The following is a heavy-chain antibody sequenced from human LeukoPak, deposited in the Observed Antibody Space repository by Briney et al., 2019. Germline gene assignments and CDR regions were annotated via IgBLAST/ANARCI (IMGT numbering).Heavy chain of an antibody. J-gene: IGHJ4*02. CDR3: ARAEDSSALIWTPAPKLYFDY. CDR2: IYYSGIT. D-gene: IGHD6-25*01. CDR1: GGSISSGGYY. Sequence: SETLSLTCTVSGGSISSGGYYWSWVRQHPGKGLEWIWYIYYSGITYYNPSIKSRVTIAVDPSKIQCSLKMSSVTAANTAVYYCARAEDSSALIWTPAPKLYFDYWGQGTLVTVSS. V-gene: IGHV4-31*03.